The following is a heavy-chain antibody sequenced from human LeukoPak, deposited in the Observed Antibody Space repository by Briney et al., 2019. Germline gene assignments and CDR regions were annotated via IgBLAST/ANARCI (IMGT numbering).Heavy chain of an antibody. CDR1: GFTFSNYA. J-gene: IGHJ4*02. CDR3: ARGSWSAADTNIDY. V-gene: IGHV3-74*01. D-gene: IGHD6-13*01. Sequence: GGSLRLSCAASGFTFSNYAMNWVRQGPGKGLVWVSCINSDGSRTTYADSVKGRFTISRDNAKNTLYLQMNTLRVEDTAVYYCARGSWSAADTNIDYWGQGTLVTVSS. CDR2: INSDGSRT.